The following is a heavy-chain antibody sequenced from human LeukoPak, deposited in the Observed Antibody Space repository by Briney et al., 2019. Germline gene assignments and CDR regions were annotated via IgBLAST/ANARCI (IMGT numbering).Heavy chain of an antibody. D-gene: IGHD6-13*01. Sequence: PGGSLRLSCAASGFTFSSYSMNWGRQAPGKGLEGGSSISSSGSYIYYAHSVKGPFTISTDNAKNSLYLHMISLRAEDTAVYYRAREGVAAAWDYWGQGTLVTVSS. CDR2: ISSSGSYI. J-gene: IGHJ4*02. CDR3: AREGVAAAWDY. V-gene: IGHV3-21*01. CDR1: GFTFSSYS.